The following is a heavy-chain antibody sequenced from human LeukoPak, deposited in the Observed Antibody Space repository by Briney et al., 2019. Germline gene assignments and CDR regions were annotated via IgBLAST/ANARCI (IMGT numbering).Heavy chain of an antibody. J-gene: IGHJ6*02. D-gene: IGHD5-18*01. V-gene: IGHV4-34*01. CDR1: GGSSSGYY. CDR2: INHSGST. Sequence: SETLSLTCAVYGGSSSGYYWSWIRQPPGKGLECIGEINHSGSTNYNPSLKSRVTISVDTSKNQFSLKLSSVTAADTAVYYCARATSMVTYYYYGMDVWGQGTTVTVSS. CDR3: ARATSMVTYYYYGMDV.